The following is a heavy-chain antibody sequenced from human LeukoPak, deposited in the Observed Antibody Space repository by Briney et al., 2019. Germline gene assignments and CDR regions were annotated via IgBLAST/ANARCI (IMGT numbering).Heavy chain of an antibody. Sequence: GRSLRLSCAASGFTFSSYAMHWVRQAPGKGLEWVAVISYDGSNKYYADSVKGRFTISRDNSKNTLYLQMNSLRAEDTAVYYCAKGFHFGPDAFDIWGQGTMVTVSS. CDR3: AKGFHFGPDAFDI. J-gene: IGHJ3*02. D-gene: IGHD3-10*01. V-gene: IGHV3-30*04. CDR1: GFTFSSYA. CDR2: ISYDGSNK.